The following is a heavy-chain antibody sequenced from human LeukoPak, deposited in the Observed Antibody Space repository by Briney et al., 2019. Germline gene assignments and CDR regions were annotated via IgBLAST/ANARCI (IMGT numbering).Heavy chain of an antibody. D-gene: IGHD5-18*01. CDR2: INHSGST. CDR1: GGSFSGDY. CDR3: ARGRGYNAFDI. V-gene: IGHV4-34*01. J-gene: IGHJ3*02. Sequence: SETLSLTCAVYGGSFSGDYWSWIRQPPGKGLEWIGEINHSGSTNYNPSLKSRVTISVDTSKNQFSLKLSSVTAADTAVYYCARGRGYNAFDIWGQGTMVTVSS.